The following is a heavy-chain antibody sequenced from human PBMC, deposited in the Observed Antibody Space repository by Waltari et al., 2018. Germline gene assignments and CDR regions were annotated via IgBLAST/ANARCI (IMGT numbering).Heavy chain of an antibody. CDR1: GLNFRGYS. Sequence: EVPLVESGGGLVKPGGSLRLSCVVSGLNFRGYSRNWVRQAPGKGLEWVSYISDGSDYSYYADSVKGRFTISRDNAKNSLYLQMNRLRTDDTAVYYCARDFYCSDGRCTDYWGQGTLVTVSS. V-gene: IGHV3-21*01. CDR2: ISDGSDYS. CDR3: ARDFYCSDGRCTDY. D-gene: IGHD2-15*01. J-gene: IGHJ4*02.